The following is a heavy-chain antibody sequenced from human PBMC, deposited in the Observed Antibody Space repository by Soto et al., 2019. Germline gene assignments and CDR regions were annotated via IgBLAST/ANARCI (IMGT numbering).Heavy chain of an antibody. V-gene: IGHV1-3*05. D-gene: IGHD3-10*01. CDR1: GYTFSSYA. CDR3: AGGGPPIDY. Sequence: QGQLVQSGAEEKKPGASVKVSCKASGYTFSSYAMHWVRQAPGQRLEWMGWINAGNGNTKYSQKFQGRVTITRDTSASTAYTELSSVRSKDTAVNYCAGGGPPIDYWGQGTLLTVSS. J-gene: IGHJ4*02. CDR2: INAGNGNT.